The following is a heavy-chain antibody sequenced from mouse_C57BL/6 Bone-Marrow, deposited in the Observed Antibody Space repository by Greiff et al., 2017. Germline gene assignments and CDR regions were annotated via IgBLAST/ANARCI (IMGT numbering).Heavy chain of an antibody. CDR3: ARLDYYGSSYED. J-gene: IGHJ2*01. V-gene: IGHV1-64*01. Sequence: QVQLQQPGAELVKPGASVKLSCKASGYTFTSYWMHWVKQRPGQGLEWIGMIHPNSGSTNYNEKFKSKATLTVVKSSSTAYMQLSSLTSEDSAVDYCARLDYYGSSYEDWGQGTTLTVSS. D-gene: IGHD1-1*01. CDR2: IHPNSGST. CDR1: GYTFTSYW.